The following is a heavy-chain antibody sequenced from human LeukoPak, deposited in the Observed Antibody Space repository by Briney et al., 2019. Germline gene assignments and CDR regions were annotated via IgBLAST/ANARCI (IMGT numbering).Heavy chain of an antibody. Sequence: PSETLSLTCTVSGGPISSSSYYWGWIRQPPGKGLEWIGSIYYSGSTNYNPSLKSRVTISVDTSKNQFSLKLSSVTAADTAVYYCARPRVAYYYDSRRRGAFDIWGQGTMVTVSS. CDR3: ARPRVAYYYDSRRRGAFDI. D-gene: IGHD3-22*01. J-gene: IGHJ3*02. CDR1: GGPISSSSYY. V-gene: IGHV4-39*07. CDR2: IYYSGST.